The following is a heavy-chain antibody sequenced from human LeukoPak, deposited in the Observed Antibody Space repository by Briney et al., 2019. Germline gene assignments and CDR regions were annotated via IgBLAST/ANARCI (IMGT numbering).Heavy chain of an antibody. CDR1: GLTFSIYW. V-gene: IGHV3-74*01. D-gene: IGHD1-26*01. J-gene: IGHJ4*02. CDR2: INSDGRST. Sequence: PGGSLRLSCAASGLTFSIYWMHWVRHARGKGLVWVSRINSDGRSTSYADSVKGRFTISRDNAKNTLYLQMNTLRAEDTAVYYCVAGLGSHWGQGTLVTVSS. CDR3: VAGLGSH.